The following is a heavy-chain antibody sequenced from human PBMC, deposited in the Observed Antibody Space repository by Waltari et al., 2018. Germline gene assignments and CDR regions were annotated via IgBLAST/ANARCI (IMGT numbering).Heavy chain of an antibody. CDR1: GSRFTSSW. D-gene: IGHD2-2*01. V-gene: IGHV5-51*01. Sequence: EVQLVQSGAAVKQPGESLKISCKRSGSRFTSSWIGWARTMPGKGLEWMGIIYPGDSDTRYSPSFQGQVTISADKAISTAYLQWSSLKASDTAMYYCARYGVPAAILASYYFDYWGQGTLVTVSS. CDR2: IYPGDSDT. CDR3: ARYGVPAAILASYYFDY. J-gene: IGHJ4*02.